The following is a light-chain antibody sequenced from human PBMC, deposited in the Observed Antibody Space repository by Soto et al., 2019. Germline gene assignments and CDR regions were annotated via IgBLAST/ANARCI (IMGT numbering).Light chain of an antibody. CDR2: GAS. V-gene: IGKV3-20*01. Sequence: IGLSQSPGTLSLSPGERATLSCRASQSFSSTYLAWYQQKPGQAPRLLIYGASSRATGIPDRFSGGGSGTDFSLTISRLDPEDFAVYYCQQYSSSPITVGQGTRLEIK. CDR3: QQYSSSPIT. J-gene: IGKJ5*01. CDR1: QSFSSTY.